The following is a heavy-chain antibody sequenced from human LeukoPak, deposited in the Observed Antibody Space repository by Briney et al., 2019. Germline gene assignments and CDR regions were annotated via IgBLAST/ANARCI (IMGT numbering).Heavy chain of an antibody. J-gene: IGHJ3*02. Sequence: PSETLSLTCAVSGGSISSGGYSWSWIRQPPGKGLEWIGYIYHSGSTYYNPSLKSRVTISVDRSKNQFSLKLSSVTAADTAVYYCARAAGGTTFLGYAFDIWGQGTMVTVSP. CDR1: GGSISSGGYS. CDR3: ARAAGGTTFLGYAFDI. D-gene: IGHD1-7*01. CDR2: IYHSGST. V-gene: IGHV4-30-2*01.